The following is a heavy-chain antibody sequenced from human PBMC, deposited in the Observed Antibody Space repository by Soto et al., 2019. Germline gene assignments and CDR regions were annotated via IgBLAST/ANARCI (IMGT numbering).Heavy chain of an antibody. Sequence: GGSLRLSCAASGFTFSNAWMSWVRQAPGKGLEWVGRIKSKTDGGTTDYTAPVKGRFTISRDDSKNTLYLQMNSLKTEVTAVYYCSTDRRYCSCGSCYYYYYGMDVWGQGTTVTVSS. CDR3: STDRRYCSCGSCYYYYYGMDV. D-gene: IGHD2-15*01. J-gene: IGHJ6*02. CDR2: IKSKTDGGTT. V-gene: IGHV3-15*01. CDR1: GFTFSNAW.